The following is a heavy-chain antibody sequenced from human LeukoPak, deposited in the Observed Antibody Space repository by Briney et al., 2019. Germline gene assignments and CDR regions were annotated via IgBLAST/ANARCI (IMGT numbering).Heavy chain of an antibody. D-gene: IGHD2-15*01. V-gene: IGHV3-48*03. J-gene: IGHJ5*02. CDR1: GFTFSSYE. CDR3: ATFFHCSGGSCYGRWFDP. CDR2: ISSSGSTI. Sequence: GGSLRLSCAASGFTFSSYEMNWVRQAPGKGLEWVSYISSSGSTIYYADSVKGRFTISRDNSKNTLYLQMNSLRAEDTAVYYCATFFHCSGGSCYGRWFDPWGQGTLVTVSS.